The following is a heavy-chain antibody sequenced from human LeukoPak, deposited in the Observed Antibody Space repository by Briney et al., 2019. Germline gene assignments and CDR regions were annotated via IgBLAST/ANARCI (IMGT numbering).Heavy chain of an antibody. CDR2: INPSGGST. J-gene: IGHJ4*02. Sequence: ASVKVSCKASGYTFTSYDINWVRQAPGQGLEWMGIINPSGGSTSYAQKFQGRVTMTRDMSTSTVYMELSSLRSEDTAVYYCAVQAGGSSTFDYWGQGTLVTVSS. CDR1: GYTFTSYD. CDR3: AVQAGGSSTFDY. D-gene: IGHD6-6*01. V-gene: IGHV1-46*01.